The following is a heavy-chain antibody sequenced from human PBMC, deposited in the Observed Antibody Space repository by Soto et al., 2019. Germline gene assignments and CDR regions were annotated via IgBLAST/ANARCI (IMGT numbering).Heavy chain of an antibody. Sequence: GGPVEGSRKGFGYTPTELSIHRVRQAPGKGVEWMGGFDPEDGETIYAQKFQGRVTMTEDTSTDTAYMELSSLRSEDTAVYYCATALATTSLYYYYYGMDVWGQGTTVTVSS. CDR1: GYTPTELS. D-gene: IGHD1-26*01. V-gene: IGHV1-24*01. J-gene: IGHJ6*02. CDR2: FDPEDGET. CDR3: ATALATTSLYYYYYGMDV.